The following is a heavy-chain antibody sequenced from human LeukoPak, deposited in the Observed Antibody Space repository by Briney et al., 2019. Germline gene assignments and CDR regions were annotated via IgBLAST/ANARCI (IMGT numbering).Heavy chain of an antibody. Sequence: GESLKISCKGSGYTFSTYWIGWVRQMPGKGLEWMGIIYPGDSDTRYSPSFQGQVTIPADKSISTAYLQWSSLKASDTAMYYCARRSDYGDYEGYYFDYWGQGTLVTVSS. J-gene: IGHJ4*02. CDR1: GYTFSTYW. V-gene: IGHV5-51*01. CDR2: IYPGDSDT. CDR3: ARRSDYGDYEGYYFDY. D-gene: IGHD4-17*01.